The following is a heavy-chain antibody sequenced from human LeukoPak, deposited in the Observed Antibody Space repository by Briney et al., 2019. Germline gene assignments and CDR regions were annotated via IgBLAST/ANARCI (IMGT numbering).Heavy chain of an antibody. CDR1: VYTFANYA. D-gene: IGHD3-10*01. CDR3: ATNNADGEGRFSY. J-gene: IGHJ4*02. CDR2: INTNTGNP. V-gene: IGHV7-4-1*02. Sequence: ASVKVSCKASVYTFANYAMNWVRQAPGQGLEWMGWINTNTGNPTYAQGFTGRFVFSLDTSVSTAYLQISSLKAEDTAVYYCATNNADGEGRFSYSGQGTLVTVSS.